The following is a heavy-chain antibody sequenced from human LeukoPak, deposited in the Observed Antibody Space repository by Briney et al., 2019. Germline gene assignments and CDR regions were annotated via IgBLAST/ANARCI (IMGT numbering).Heavy chain of an antibody. V-gene: IGHV4-34*01. Sequence: SETLSLTCAVSGGSFSGYYWSWIRQPPGKGLEWIGEINHSGSTNCNPSPKSRVTISVDTSKNQFSLKLSSVTAADTAVYYCARFSSGWYGWFDPWGQGTLVTVSS. CDR2: INHSGST. CDR3: ARFSSGWYGWFDP. CDR1: GGSFSGYY. J-gene: IGHJ5*02. D-gene: IGHD6-19*01.